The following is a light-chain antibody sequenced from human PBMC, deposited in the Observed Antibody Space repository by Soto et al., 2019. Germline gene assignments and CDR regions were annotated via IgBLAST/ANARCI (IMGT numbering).Light chain of an antibody. J-gene: IGLJ2*01. Sequence: QSALTQPRSVSGSPGQSVTISCTGTSSDVGGYNYVSWYQQHPGKAPKLMIYDVSKRPSGVPDRFSGSKSGNTASLTISGLQAEDEADYCCCSYARSYTFEKVFGGGTKLTVL. CDR3: CSYARSYTFEKV. V-gene: IGLV2-11*01. CDR2: DVS. CDR1: SSDVGGYNY.